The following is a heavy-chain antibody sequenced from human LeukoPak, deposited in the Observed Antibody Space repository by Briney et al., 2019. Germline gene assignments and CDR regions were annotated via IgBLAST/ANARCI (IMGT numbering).Heavy chain of an antibody. V-gene: IGHV3-48*01. Sequence: GGSLRLSCAASGFTFSIYSMNWVRQAPGKGLEWVSYISSSSSTIHYADSVKGRFTISRDNAKNSLYLQMNSLRVDDTAVYYCARRDIVVVVSASDYWGQGTLVTVSS. CDR1: GFTFSIYS. CDR2: ISSSSSTI. D-gene: IGHD2-15*01. CDR3: ARRDIVVVVSASDY. J-gene: IGHJ4*02.